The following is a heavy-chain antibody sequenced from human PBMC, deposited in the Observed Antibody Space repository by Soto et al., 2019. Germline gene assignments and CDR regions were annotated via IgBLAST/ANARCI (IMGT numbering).Heavy chain of an antibody. CDR1: GGTFSSYA. CDR2: IIPIFGTA. Sequence: QVQLVQSGAEVKKPGSSVKVSCKASGGTFSSYAISWVRQAPGQGLEWMGGIIPIFGTANYAQKFQGRVTITADKATSTAYMELSSLRSEDTAVYYCARGYCSSTSCHNWFDPWGQGTLVTVSS. V-gene: IGHV1-69*06. J-gene: IGHJ5*02. D-gene: IGHD2-2*01. CDR3: ARGYCSSTSCHNWFDP.